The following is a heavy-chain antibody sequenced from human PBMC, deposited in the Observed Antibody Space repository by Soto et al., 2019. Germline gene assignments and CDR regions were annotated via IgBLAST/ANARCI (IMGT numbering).Heavy chain of an antibody. CDR3: AVNYDILTGYDYFAFDI. CDR1: GFTVSSNY. V-gene: IGHV3-53*04. J-gene: IGHJ3*02. D-gene: IGHD3-9*01. Sequence: PGGSLRLSCAASGFTVSSNYMSWVRQAPGKGLEWVSVIYSGGSTYYADSVKGRFTISRHNSKNTLYLQMNSLRAEDTAVYYCAVNYDILTGYDYFAFDIWGQGTMVTVSS. CDR2: IYSGGST.